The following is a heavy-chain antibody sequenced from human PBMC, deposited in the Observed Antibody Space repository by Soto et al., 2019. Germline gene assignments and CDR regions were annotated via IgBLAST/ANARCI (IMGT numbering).Heavy chain of an antibody. J-gene: IGHJ4*02. V-gene: IGHV3-48*02. CDR2: ISSRSSGI. CDR1: GFDFSGYA. D-gene: IGHD2-8*02. CDR3: ARGVLDY. Sequence: VQLVESGGGLAQPGGSLRLSCGGSGFDFSGYAMNWVRQAPGKGLEWVSYISSRSSGIHYADSVKGRFTISRDNGKRSLYLQMNSPRDEDTGIYYCARGVLDYRGQGALVTVSS.